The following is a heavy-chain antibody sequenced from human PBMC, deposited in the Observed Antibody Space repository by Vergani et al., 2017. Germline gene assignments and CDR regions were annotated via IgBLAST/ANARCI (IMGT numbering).Heavy chain of an antibody. CDR3: AKDLGTSSGGGWFDP. J-gene: IGHJ5*02. V-gene: IGHV3-9*01. CDR1: GFSFNSYW. Sequence: DVHLAESGGGFFQPGGSLRLSCSASGFSFNSYWMHWVRQAPGKGLEWVSGISWNSNSIGYADSVKGRFTISRDNAKNSLYLQMNSLRAEDTALYYCAKDLGTSSGGGWFDPWGQGTLVTVSS. D-gene: IGHD6-6*01. CDR2: ISWNSNSI.